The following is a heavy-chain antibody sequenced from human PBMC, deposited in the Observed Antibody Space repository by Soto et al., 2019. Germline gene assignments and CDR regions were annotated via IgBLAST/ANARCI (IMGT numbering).Heavy chain of an antibody. J-gene: IGHJ5*02. V-gene: IGHV4-34*01. Sequence: PSETLSLTCAVYGGSFSGYYWSWLRQPPGKGLEWIGEINHSGSTNYNPSLKSRVTISVDTSKNQYSLKLSSVTAADTAVDYCARRGAQIVLMVYALRQGWFDPWGQGTLVTVSS. CDR3: ARRGAQIVLMVYALRQGWFDP. D-gene: IGHD2-8*01. CDR2: INHSGST. CDR1: GGSFSGYY.